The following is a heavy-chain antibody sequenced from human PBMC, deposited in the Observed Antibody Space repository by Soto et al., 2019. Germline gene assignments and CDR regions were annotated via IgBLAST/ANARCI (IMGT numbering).Heavy chain of an antibody. D-gene: IGHD6-13*01. V-gene: IGHV4-61*01. CDR3: ARGRGYSSSRNWFDP. CDR2: IYYSGST. Sequence: LSLTCTVSGGSVSSGSYYWSWIRQPPGKGLEWIGYIYYSGSTNYNPSLKSRVTISVDTSKNQFSLKRSSVTAADTAVYYCARGRGYSSSRNWFDPWGQGTLVTVSS. J-gene: IGHJ5*02. CDR1: GGSVSSGSYY.